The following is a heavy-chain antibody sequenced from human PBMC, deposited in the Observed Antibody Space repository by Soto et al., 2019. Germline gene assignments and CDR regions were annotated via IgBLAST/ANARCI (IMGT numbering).Heavy chain of an antibody. CDR2: IYSGGST. Sequence: EVQLVESGGGLVQPGGSLRLSCAASGFTVSSNYMSWVRQAPGKGLEWVSVIYSGGSTYYADSVKGRFTISRDNSKNTLYLQMNGLIAEDTAVYYCARQLLWFGEKGFFDYWGQGTLVTVSS. CDR1: GFTVSSNY. V-gene: IGHV3-66*04. J-gene: IGHJ4*02. D-gene: IGHD3-10*01. CDR3: ARQLLWFGEKGFFDY.